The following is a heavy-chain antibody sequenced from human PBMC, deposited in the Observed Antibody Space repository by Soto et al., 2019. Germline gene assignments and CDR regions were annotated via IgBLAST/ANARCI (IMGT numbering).Heavy chain of an antibody. CDR3: ARDRYSSGWENYYYGMDV. CDR2: INPNSGGT. CDR1: GYTFTGYY. Sequence: QVQLVQSGAEVKKPGASVKVSCKASGYTFTGYYMHWVRQAPGHGLEWMGWINPNSGGTNYAQKFQGWVTMTRDTSISTAYMELSRLRSDDTAVYYCARDRYSSGWENYYYGMDVWGQGTTVTVSS. V-gene: IGHV1-2*04. J-gene: IGHJ6*02. D-gene: IGHD6-19*01.